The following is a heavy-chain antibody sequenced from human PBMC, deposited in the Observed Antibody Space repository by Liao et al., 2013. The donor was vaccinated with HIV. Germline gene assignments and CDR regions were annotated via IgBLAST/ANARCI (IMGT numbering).Heavy chain of an antibody. CDR1: GGSISTNSYYY. V-gene: IGHV4-39*07. D-gene: IGHD6-19*01. Sequence: QPQLQESGPGLVKPSETLSLICTVSGGSISTNSYYYWGWIRQPPGKGLEWIGSIYYGGSTYYNPSLKSRVTISVDTSKNQFSLQLSSVTAADTAVYYCARDKLGAVAGAGAYYYYFMDVWAKEPTVTVSS. J-gene: IGHJ6*03. CDR2: IYYGGST. CDR3: ARDKLGAVAGAGAYYYYFMDV.